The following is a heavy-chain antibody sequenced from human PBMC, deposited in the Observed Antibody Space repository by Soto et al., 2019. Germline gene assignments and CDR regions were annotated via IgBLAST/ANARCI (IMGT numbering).Heavy chain of an antibody. D-gene: IGHD6-25*01. Sequence: EVQMVESGGGLVPPGGSLRLPCEATGFTFSKSGLNWVRQAPGKGLEWMAYISSSSNSVDYAASGKDRFIISRDNAKNSLYLQMDCLRQEDTVVYYGARRSRPIEYWGRGTLVTVSS. CDR2: ISSSSNSV. CDR3: ARRSRPIEY. J-gene: IGHJ4*02. V-gene: IGHV3-48*02. CDR1: GFTFSKSG.